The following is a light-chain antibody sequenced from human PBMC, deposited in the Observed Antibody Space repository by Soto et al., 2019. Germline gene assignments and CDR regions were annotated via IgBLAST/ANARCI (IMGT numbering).Light chain of an antibody. Sequence: QSALTQPPSASGSPGQSVTISCTGTSSDIGGYNSVSWYQQHPGKAPKLMIYDVSKRPSGVPDRFSGSKSGNTASLTISGLQTEDEADYYCCSYAGRYTYVFGTGTKLTVL. V-gene: IGLV2-11*01. CDR3: CSYAGRYTYV. J-gene: IGLJ1*01. CDR2: DVS. CDR1: SSDIGGYNS.